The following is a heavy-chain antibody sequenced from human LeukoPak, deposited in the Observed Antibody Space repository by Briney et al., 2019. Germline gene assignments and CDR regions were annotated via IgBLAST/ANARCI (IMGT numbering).Heavy chain of an antibody. J-gene: IGHJ1*01. Sequence: GGSLRLSCAASGFTFSSYAMHWVRQAPGKGLEWVAVISYGGSNKYYADSVKGRFTISRDNSKNTLYLQMNSLRAEDTAVYYCARDGGSSGWYYGFQHWGQGTLVTVSS. CDR2: ISYGGSNK. D-gene: IGHD6-19*01. CDR3: ARDGGSSGWYYGFQH. V-gene: IGHV3-30-3*01. CDR1: GFTFSSYA.